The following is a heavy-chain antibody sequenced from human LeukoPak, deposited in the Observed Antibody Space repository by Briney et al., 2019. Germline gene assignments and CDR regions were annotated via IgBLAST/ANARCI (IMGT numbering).Heavy chain of an antibody. Sequence: GSLRLSCAASGFTFSSYSMNWVRQAPGKGLEWVSSISSSSSYIYYADSVKGRFTISRDNAKNSLYLQMNSLRAEDTAVYYCARDNGGGDGSYDYWGQGTLVTVSS. CDR2: ISSSSSYI. D-gene: IGHD4-23*01. V-gene: IGHV3-21*01. CDR1: GFTFSSYS. CDR3: ARDNGGGDGSYDY. J-gene: IGHJ4*02.